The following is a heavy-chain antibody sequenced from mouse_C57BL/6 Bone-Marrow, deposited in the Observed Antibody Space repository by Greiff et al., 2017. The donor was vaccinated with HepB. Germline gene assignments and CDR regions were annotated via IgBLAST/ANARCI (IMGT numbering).Heavy chain of an antibody. CDR3: ARQGIYYDGSSYVWYFDV. V-gene: IGHV1-64*01. CDR1: GYTFTSYW. CDR2: IHPNSGST. J-gene: IGHJ1*03. D-gene: IGHD1-1*01. Sequence: VQLQQPGAELVKPGASVKLSCKASGYTFTSYWMHWVKQRPGQGLEWIGMIHPNSGSTNYNEKFKSKATLTVDKSSSTAYMQLSSLTSEDSAVYYCARQGIYYDGSSYVWYFDVWGTGTTVTVSS.